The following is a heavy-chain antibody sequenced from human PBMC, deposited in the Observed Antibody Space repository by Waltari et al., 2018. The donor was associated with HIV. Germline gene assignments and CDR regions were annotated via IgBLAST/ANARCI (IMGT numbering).Heavy chain of an antibody. Sequence: EVQLVQSGAEVKKPGESLKISCKGSGYSFTSYWIGWVRQMPGKGLEWMGIIYPGDSDTRYSPSFQGQVTISADKSISTAYLQWSSLKASDTAMYYCARHRYCSGGSCYSSDYWGQGTLVTVSS. D-gene: IGHD2-15*01. CDR2: IYPGDSDT. CDR3: ARHRYCSGGSCYSSDY. CDR1: GYSFTSYW. V-gene: IGHV5-51*01. J-gene: IGHJ4*02.